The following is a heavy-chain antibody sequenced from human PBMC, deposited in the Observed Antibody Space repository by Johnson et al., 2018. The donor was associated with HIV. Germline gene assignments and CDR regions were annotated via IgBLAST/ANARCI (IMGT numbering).Heavy chain of an antibody. V-gene: IGHV3-64*01. CDR3: AKEGRDAFDI. D-gene: IGHD3-10*01. J-gene: IGHJ3*02. CDR1: GFTFSSYA. Sequence: VQLVESGGGLVQPGGSLRLSCAASGFTFSSYAMHWVRQAPGKGLEYVSAISSNGGSTYYANSVKGRFTISRDNAKTSLYLQMNSLRAEDSALYYCAKEGRDAFDIWGQGTTVTVSS. CDR2: ISSNGGST.